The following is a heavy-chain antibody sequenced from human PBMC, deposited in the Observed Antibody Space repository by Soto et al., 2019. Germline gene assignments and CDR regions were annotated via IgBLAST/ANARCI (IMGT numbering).Heavy chain of an antibody. Sequence: ESGGGVVQPGRSLRLSCAASGFTFSSYGMHWVRQAPGKGLEWVGLISYDGSNKYYADSVEGRFTISRDNSKNTLYLQMNSLRAEDTAVYYCAKGTYTFGYGYFDLWGRGTLVTISS. D-gene: IGHD5-18*01. J-gene: IGHJ2*01. CDR1: GFTFSSYG. CDR2: ISYDGSNK. V-gene: IGHV3-30*18. CDR3: AKGTYTFGYGYFDL.